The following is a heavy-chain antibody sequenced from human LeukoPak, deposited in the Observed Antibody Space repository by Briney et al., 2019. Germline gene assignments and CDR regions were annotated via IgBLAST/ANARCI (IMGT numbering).Heavy chain of an antibody. D-gene: IGHD5-18*01. J-gene: IGHJ4*02. CDR1: GFTVSSNY. CDR3: ARAPQGIQLWSRGLDY. Sequence: GGSLRLSCAASGFTVSSNYMSWVRQAPGKGLEWVSVIYSGGSTYYADSVKGRFTISRDNSKNTLYLQMNSLRAEDTAVYYCARAPQGIQLWSRGLDYWGQGTLVTVSS. CDR2: IYSGGST. V-gene: IGHV3-53*01.